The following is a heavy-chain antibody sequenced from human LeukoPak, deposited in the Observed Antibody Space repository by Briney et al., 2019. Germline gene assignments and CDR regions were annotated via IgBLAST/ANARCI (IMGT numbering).Heavy chain of an antibody. Sequence: SETLSLTCTVSGGSISSGPYYWVWIRQPPGKGLEWIGEINHSGSTNYNPSLKSRVTISVDTSKNQFSLKLSSVTAADTAVYYCARFLVPKIVATTAGPLYYYYYGMDVWGQGTTVTVSS. CDR3: ARFLVPKIVATTAGPLYYYYYGMDV. CDR2: INHSGST. D-gene: IGHD5-12*01. J-gene: IGHJ6*02. CDR1: GGSISSGPYY. V-gene: IGHV4-39*07.